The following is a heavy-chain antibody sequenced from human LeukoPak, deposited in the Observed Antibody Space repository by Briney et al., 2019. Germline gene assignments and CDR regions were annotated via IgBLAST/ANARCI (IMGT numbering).Heavy chain of an antibody. CDR3: AKGGYCSSTSCLIGIFDY. V-gene: IGHV3-30*18. Sequence: GRSLRLSCAASGFTFSSYGMHWVRQAPGKGLEWVAVISYDGSNKYYVDSVKGRFTISRDNSKNTLYLQMNSLRAEDTAVYYCAKGGYCSSTSCLIGIFDYWGQGTLVTVSS. CDR1: GFTFSSYG. CDR2: ISYDGSNK. J-gene: IGHJ4*02. D-gene: IGHD2-2*03.